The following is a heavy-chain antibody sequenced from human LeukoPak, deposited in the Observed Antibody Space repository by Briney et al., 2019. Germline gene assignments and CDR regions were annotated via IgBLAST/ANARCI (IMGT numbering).Heavy chain of an antibody. D-gene: IGHD2-21*01. CDR2: INGDGSST. V-gene: IGHV3-74*01. J-gene: IGHJ4*02. Sequence: GGSLRLSCAASGFTFNSYWMHWVRQAPGKGLGWVSRINGDGSSTTYADSVKGRFTISRDSAKNTLYLQMNSLRDDDTAVYYCARAGKYSYSSVDHCGQGTLVTVSS. CDR1: GFTFNSYW. CDR3: ARAGKYSYSSVDH.